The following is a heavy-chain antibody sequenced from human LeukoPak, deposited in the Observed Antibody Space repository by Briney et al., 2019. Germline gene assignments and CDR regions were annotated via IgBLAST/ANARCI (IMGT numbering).Heavy chain of an antibody. CDR1: EYTFTNYY. D-gene: IGHD1-26*01. J-gene: IGHJ3*02. CDR2: INPSGGST. Sequence: ASVKASCKASEYTFTNYYMHWVRQAPGQGLEWMGIINPSGGSTSYAQKFQGRVTMTRDKSTSTVYMELSSLRSEDTAIYYCARVESWEHSGSSQDAFDIWGQGTMVTVSS. V-gene: IGHV1-46*01. CDR3: ARVESWEHSGSSQDAFDI.